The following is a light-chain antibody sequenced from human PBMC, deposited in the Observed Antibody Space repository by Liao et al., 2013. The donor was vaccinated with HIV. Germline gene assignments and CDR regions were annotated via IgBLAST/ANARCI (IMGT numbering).Light chain of an antibody. Sequence: SYELTQPPSVSVSPGQTASIPCSGDKLGDKYVCWYQQKPGQSPVLIIYQDIKRPSGIPERFSGSNSGNTATLTITGTQAMDEADYYCQAWDSSTAVFGGGTKLTVL. CDR1: KLGDKY. J-gene: IGLJ3*02. CDR2: QDI. V-gene: IGLV3-1*01. CDR3: QAWDSSTAV.